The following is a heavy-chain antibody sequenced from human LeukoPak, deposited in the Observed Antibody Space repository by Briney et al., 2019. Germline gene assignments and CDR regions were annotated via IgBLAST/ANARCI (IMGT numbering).Heavy chain of an antibody. D-gene: IGHD6-19*01. CDR3: ARWYEVCSSGWYSCRTFDY. V-gene: IGHV1-46*01. J-gene: IGHJ4*02. CDR2: INPSGGST. CDR1: GYTFTSYY. Sequence: GASVKVSCKASGYTFTSYYMHWVRQAPGQGLEWMGIINPSGGSTSYAQKFQGRVTMTRDMSTSTVYIELSSLRSEDTAVYYCARWYEVCSSGWYSCRTFDYWGQGTLVTVSS.